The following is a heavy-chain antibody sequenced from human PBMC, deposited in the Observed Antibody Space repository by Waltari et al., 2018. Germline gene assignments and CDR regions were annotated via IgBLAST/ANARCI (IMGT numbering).Heavy chain of an antibody. J-gene: IGHJ4*02. CDR2: IYNSGNT. D-gene: IGHD3-16*01. Sequence: QVQLQESGPGLVKPSETLSLTCPVPGGSISTYYWPWIRQPPGKGLEWIGLIYNSGNTYYNPSLKSRVTISLDTSQTLFSLRLTSVTAADTAVYYCATGLGADPDYWGQGTLVTVSS. CDR1: GGSISTYY. CDR3: ATGLGADPDY. V-gene: IGHV4-59*01.